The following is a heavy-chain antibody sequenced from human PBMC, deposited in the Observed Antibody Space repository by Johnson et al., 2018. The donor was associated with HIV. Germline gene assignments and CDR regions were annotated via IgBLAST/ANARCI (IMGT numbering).Heavy chain of an antibody. V-gene: IGHV3-15*01. J-gene: IGHJ3*02. CDR1: GLTFTNAY. CDR3: TSEWGAFDI. Sequence: VQLVESGGGVVQPGRSLRLSCEVSGLTFTNAYMSWVRQAPGKGLEWVGRIKSKTDGGTADYAAPVKGRFTISRDDSRNRLYLQMNSLKTEDTGVYYCTSEWGAFDIWGQGTVVTVSS. D-gene: IGHD3-16*01. CDR2: IKSKTDGGTA.